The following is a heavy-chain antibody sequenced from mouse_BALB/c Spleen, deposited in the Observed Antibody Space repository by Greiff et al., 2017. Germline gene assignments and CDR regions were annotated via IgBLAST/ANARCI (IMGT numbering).Heavy chain of an antibody. CDR3: TFDGSRYFDV. D-gene: IGHD2-3*01. J-gene: IGHJ1*01. CDR2: ISPGNGDI. CDR1: GYTFTSYW. Sequence: VQLQQSGAELAKPGASVKMSCKASGYTFTSYWMHWVKQRPEQGLEWIGYISPGNGDIKYNEKFKGKATLTADKSSSTAYMQLNSLTSEDSAVYFCTFDGSRYFDVWGAGTTVTVSS. V-gene: IGHV1S53*02.